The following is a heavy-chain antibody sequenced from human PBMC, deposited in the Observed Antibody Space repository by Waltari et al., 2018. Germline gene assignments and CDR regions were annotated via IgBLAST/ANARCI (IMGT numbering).Heavy chain of an antibody. D-gene: IGHD4-17*01. J-gene: IGHJ4*02. V-gene: IGHV4-59*13. CDR1: GGSINNYY. Sequence: QVQLQESGPGLVKPSKTLSLTCTVSGGSINNYYWSWIQQPPGKGLEWIGFIYYSGNTNYSPSLRSRVTISIDTSKSQFSRKPTAVPAADTAVYYCAKVHGTRFGDYDLYRDYWGQGTLVTVSS. CDR3: AKVHGTRFGDYDLYRDY. CDR2: IYYSGNT.